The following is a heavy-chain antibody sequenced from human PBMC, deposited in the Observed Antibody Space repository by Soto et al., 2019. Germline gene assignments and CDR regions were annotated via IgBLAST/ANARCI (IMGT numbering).Heavy chain of an antibody. CDR1: GGSISSGGYS. CDR3: ERDLDYGGNSEAPDV. CDR2: IYHSGST. V-gene: IGHV4-30-2*01. Sequence: SETLSLTCAVSGGSISSGGYSWRWIRQPPGKGLEWIGYIYHSGSTYYSPSFQGQVTISADKSISTAYLQWSSLKASDTAMYYCERDLDYGGNSEAPDVWGQGTMVTVS. J-gene: IGHJ3*01. D-gene: IGHD4-17*01.